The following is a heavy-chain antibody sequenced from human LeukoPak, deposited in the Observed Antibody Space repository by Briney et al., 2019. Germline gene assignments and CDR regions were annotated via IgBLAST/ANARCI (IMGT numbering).Heavy chain of an antibody. CDR2: MYHSGST. Sequence: SETLSLTCTVSGGSISSHSWSCIRQPPGKGLEWIGYMYHSGSTNYNPSLQSRVTLSVDTSKNQFSLNLTSVTAADTAVYYCARSDYYDSSGYYSYSFDIWGQGTLVTVSS. J-gene: IGHJ3*02. CDR1: GGSISSHS. D-gene: IGHD3-22*01. V-gene: IGHV4-59*08. CDR3: ARSDYYDSSGYYSYSFDI.